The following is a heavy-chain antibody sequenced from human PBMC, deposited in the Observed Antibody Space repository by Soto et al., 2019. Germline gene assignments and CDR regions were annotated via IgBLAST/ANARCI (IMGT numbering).Heavy chain of an antibody. CDR3: AKDFNPFSPDSYFDY. CDR1: GFTFSGYG. D-gene: IGHD2-21*01. Sequence: QVQLVESGGGVVQPGRSLRLSCAASGFTFSGYGMHWVRQAPGKGLQWVAHISYDGNNKYYADSVKGRFTMSRDNSKNTLYLQMNSLRAEDTAVYYCAKDFNPFSPDSYFDYWGQGTLVTVSS. CDR2: ISYDGNNK. V-gene: IGHV3-30*18. J-gene: IGHJ4*02.